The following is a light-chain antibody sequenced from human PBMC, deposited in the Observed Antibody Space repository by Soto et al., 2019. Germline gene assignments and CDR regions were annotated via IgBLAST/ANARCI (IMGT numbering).Light chain of an antibody. CDR1: QSVLYSSNNKNY. V-gene: IGKV4-1*01. CDR2: GAS. Sequence: DIVMTQSPDSLAVSLGERATINCKSSQSVLYSSNNKNYLAWYQQKPGQPPKLLIYGASTRESGVPDRFSGSGSGTDFTLTISRLQAGDVAVYFCHQYYGTLPTFGQGTKVEI. CDR3: HQYYGTLPT. J-gene: IGKJ1*01.